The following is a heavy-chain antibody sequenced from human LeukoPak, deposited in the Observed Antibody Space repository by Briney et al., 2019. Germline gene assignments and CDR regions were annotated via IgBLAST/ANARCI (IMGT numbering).Heavy chain of an antibody. CDR1: GFTFDDYT. V-gene: IGHV3-43*01. CDR3: AKDSFSYNGIFDALDV. CDR2: ISWDGGST. D-gene: IGHD2-8*01. Sequence: GGSLRLSCAASGFTFDDYTMHWVRQASGKGLEWVSLISWDGGSTYYADSVKGRFTISRDNSKNTLYLQMNSLRAEDTAVYYCAKDSFSYNGIFDALDVWGQGTMVTVSS. J-gene: IGHJ3*01.